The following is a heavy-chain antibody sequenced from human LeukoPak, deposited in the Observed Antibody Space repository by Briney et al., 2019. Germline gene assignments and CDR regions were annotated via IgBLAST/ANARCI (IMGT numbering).Heavy chain of an antibody. V-gene: IGHV3-21*01. CDR1: GFTFSSYS. Sequence: GESLRLSCAASGFTFSSYSMNWVRQAPGKGLEWVSSIISSSSYIYYADSVKGRFTISRDNAKNSLYLQMTSLRAEDTAVYYCARALYEQLPTIDFWGQGNLVTVSS. D-gene: IGHD6-13*01. CDR2: IISSSSYI. CDR3: ARALYEQLPTIDF. J-gene: IGHJ4*02.